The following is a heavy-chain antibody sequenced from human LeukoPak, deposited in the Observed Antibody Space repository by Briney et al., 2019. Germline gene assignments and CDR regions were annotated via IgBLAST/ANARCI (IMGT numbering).Heavy chain of an antibody. D-gene: IGHD5-18*01. CDR1: GGSISSYY. V-gene: IGHV4-59*01. CDR2: IYYSGST. CDR3: ARASWIQLRFFDY. Sequence: KPSETLSLTCTVSGGSISSYYWSWIPQPPGKGLEWIGYIYYSGSTNYNPSLKSRVTISVDTSKNQFSLKLSSVTAADTAVYYCARASWIQLRFFDYWGQGTLVTVSS. J-gene: IGHJ4*02.